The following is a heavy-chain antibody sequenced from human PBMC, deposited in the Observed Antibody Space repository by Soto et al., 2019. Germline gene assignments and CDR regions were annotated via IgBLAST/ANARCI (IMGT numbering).Heavy chain of an antibody. CDR2: IIPIFGTA. CDR1: GGTFSSYA. D-gene: IGHD6-19*01. J-gene: IGHJ6*02. Sequence: SVKVSCKASGGTFSSYAISWVRQAPGQGLEWMGGIIPIFGTANYAQKFQGRVTITADESTSTAYMELSSLRSEDTAVYYCASITPRKAYQPPPGLPVGSMYQSYHGTDVRGQGTSVSVSS. V-gene: IGHV1-69*13. CDR3: ASITPRKAYQPPPGLPVGSMYQSYHGTDV.